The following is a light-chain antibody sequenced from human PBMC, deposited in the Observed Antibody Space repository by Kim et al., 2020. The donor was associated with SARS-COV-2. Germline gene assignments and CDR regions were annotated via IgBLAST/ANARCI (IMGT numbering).Light chain of an antibody. V-gene: IGKV3-11*01. CDR2: DAS. CDR1: QSVSSY. J-gene: IGKJ4*01. CDR3: QQRGNWPLT. Sequence: SLSPRERATLSCRASQSVSSYLAWYQQKPGQAPRLLIYDASNRATGIPARFSGSGSGTDFTLTIGSLEPEDFAVYYCQQRGNWPLTFGGGTKVEIK.